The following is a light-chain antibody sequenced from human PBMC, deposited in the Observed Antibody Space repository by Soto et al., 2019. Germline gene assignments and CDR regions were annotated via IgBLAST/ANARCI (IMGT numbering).Light chain of an antibody. J-gene: IGKJ3*01. V-gene: IGKV3-15*01. CDR1: QSVSSSY. CDR3: QQYNRWPFT. Sequence: EIVLTQSPGTLSLSPGERATLSCRASQSVSSSYLAWYQQEPGQAPRLLIYGASTRATGIPDRFSGSGSGTEFTLTISSLQSGDFAVYYCQQYNRWPFTFGPGTKVDIK. CDR2: GAS.